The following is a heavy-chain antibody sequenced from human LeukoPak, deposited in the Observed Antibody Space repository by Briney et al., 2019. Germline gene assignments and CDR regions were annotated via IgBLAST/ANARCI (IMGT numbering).Heavy chain of an antibody. D-gene: IGHD3-9*01. Sequence: ASVKVSCKASGYTFTNYAMHWVRPAPGQRLECMGWINAGNGNTKYSQKFQGRVTITRDTSASTAYMELSSLRSEDTAVYYCARGPGLRYFDWLFPFDPWGQGTLVTVSS. CDR3: ARGPGLRYFDWLFPFDP. J-gene: IGHJ5*02. CDR2: INAGNGNT. CDR1: GYTFTNYA. V-gene: IGHV1-3*01.